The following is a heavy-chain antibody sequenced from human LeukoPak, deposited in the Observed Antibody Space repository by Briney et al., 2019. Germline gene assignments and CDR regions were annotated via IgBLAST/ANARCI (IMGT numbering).Heavy chain of an antibody. CDR2: ISWDGGST. CDR3: AKVEGRQGGDY. J-gene: IGHJ4*02. CDR1: GFSFDDYT. Sequence: GGSLRLSCAASGFSFDDYTMHWVRQAPGKGLEWVSLISWDGGSTYYADSVKGRFTISRDDSKNSLYLQMNSLRTEDTALYYCAKVEGRQGGDYWGQGTLVTVSS. V-gene: IGHV3-43*01. D-gene: IGHD3-16*01.